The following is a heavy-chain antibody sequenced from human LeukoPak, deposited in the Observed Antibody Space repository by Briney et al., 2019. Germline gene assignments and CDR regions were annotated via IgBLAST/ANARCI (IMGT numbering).Heavy chain of an antibody. D-gene: IGHD2-2*01. J-gene: IGHJ4*02. Sequence: PGGSLRLSCAASGFPFSSYEMNWVRQAPGKGLEWVSYISSSGSTIYYADSVKGRFTISRDNAKNSLYLQMNSLRAEDTAVYYCARRYCSSTSCLFDYWGQGTLVIVSS. CDR2: ISSSGSTI. CDR1: GFPFSSYE. CDR3: ARRYCSSTSCLFDY. V-gene: IGHV3-48*03.